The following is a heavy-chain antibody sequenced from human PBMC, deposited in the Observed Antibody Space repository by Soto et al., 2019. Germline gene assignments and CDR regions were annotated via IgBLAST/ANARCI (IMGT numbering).Heavy chain of an antibody. CDR1: GFTFSTYA. CDR2: VTGGDEST. J-gene: IGHJ5*01. V-gene: IGHV3-23*01. Sequence: PGESLRLSCAASGFTFSTYAFSWVRQAPGEGLEWVSGVTGGDESTYYAESVKGRFTISRDNSKNTLYLQMSSLRAEDTAVYYCAKDYSDYGRWFDPWGQGILVTVSS. CDR3: AKDYSDYGRWFDP. D-gene: IGHD4-17*01.